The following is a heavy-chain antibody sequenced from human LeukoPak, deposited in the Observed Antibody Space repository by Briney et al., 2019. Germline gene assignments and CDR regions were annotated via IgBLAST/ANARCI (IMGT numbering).Heavy chain of an antibody. V-gene: IGHV1-24*01. Sequence: GASVTVSCKVSGYTLTELSMHWVRQAPGKGLEWMGGFDPEDGETIYAQKFQGRVTMTEDTSTDTAYMELSSLRSEDTAVYYCAFTGDSSGYRGSYFLFDPWGQGTLVTVSS. D-gene: IGHD3-22*01. J-gene: IGHJ5*02. CDR3: AFTGDSSGYRGSYFLFDP. CDR2: FDPEDGET. CDR1: GYTLTELS.